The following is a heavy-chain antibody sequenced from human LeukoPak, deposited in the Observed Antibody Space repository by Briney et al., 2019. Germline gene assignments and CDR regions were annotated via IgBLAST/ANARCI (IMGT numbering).Heavy chain of an antibody. J-gene: IGHJ6*02. CDR1: GYTFTSYG. D-gene: IGHD2-15*01. V-gene: IGHV1-18*01. CDR3: ARDACSGGSCYYYYGMDV. Sequence: ASVKVSCKASGYTFTSYGISWVRQAPGQGLEWMGWISAYNGNTNYAEKLQGRVTMTTDTSTSTAYMELRSLRSDDTAVYYCARDACSGGSCYYYYGMDVWGQGTTVTVSS. CDR2: ISAYNGNT.